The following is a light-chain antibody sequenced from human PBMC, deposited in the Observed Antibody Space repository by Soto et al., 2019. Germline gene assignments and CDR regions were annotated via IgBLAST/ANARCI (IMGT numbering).Light chain of an antibody. CDR3: QQRNIWPPIT. J-gene: IGKJ5*01. CDR2: DTS. V-gene: IGKV3-15*01. Sequence: IVMTQSPATVSVTPVERVTLSSMASQGIGDTLAWYQQKPGQTPRLLIYDTSIRATGVPARFSGSRSGAEFTLTISSLQSEDFAVYYCQQRNIWPPITFGQGTRLEIK. CDR1: QGIGDT.